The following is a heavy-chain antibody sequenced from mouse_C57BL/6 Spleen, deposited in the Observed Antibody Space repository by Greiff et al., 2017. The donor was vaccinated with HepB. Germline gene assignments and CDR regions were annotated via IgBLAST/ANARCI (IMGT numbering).Heavy chain of an antibody. Sequence: VQLKESGPGLVKPSQSLSLTCSVTGYSITSGYYWNWIRQFPGNKLEWMGYISYDGSNNYNPSLKNRISITRDTSKNQFFLKLNSVTTEDTATYYCASGTTVVEAYWGQGTTLTVSS. V-gene: IGHV3-6*01. CDR1: GYSITSGYY. CDR2: ISYDGSN. D-gene: IGHD1-1*01. J-gene: IGHJ2*01. CDR3: ASGTTVVEAY.